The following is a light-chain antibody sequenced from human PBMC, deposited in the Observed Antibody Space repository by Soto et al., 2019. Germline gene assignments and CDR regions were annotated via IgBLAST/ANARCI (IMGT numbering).Light chain of an antibody. CDR1: SSNIGAGYD. V-gene: IGLV1-40*01. J-gene: IGLJ3*02. Sequence: QSVLTQPPSVSGALGQRVTISCTGSSSNIGAGYDVHWYQQLPGTAPKLLIYGNSNRPSGVPDRFSGSKSGTSASLAITGLQAEDEADYYCQSYDSSLSGWVFGGGTMLTVL. CDR2: GNS. CDR3: QSYDSSLSGWV.